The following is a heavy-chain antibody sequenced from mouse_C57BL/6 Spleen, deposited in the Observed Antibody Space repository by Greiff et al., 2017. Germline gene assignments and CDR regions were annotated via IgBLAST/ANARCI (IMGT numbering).Heavy chain of an antibody. V-gene: IGHV10-1*01. CDR3: VRGYGNYVDYAMDY. D-gene: IGHD2-10*02. CDR1: GFSFNTYA. CDR2: IRSKSNNYAT. J-gene: IGHJ4*01. Sequence: EVQGVESGGGLVQPKGSLKLSCAASGFSFNTYAMNWVHQAPGKGLEWVARIRSKSNNYATYYADSVKDRFTISRDDSESMLYLQMNNLKTEDTAMYYCVRGYGNYVDYAMDYWGQGTSVTVSS.